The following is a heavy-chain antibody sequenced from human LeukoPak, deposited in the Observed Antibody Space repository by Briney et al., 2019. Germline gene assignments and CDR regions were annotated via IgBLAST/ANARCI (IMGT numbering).Heavy chain of an antibody. CDR2: INPSGGST. V-gene: IGHV1-46*01. Sequence: ASVKVSCKASGYTFTSYGISWVRQAPGQGLEWMGIINPSGGSTSYAQKFQGRVTMTRDMSTSTVYMELSSLRSEDTAVYYCARMTSGSWVGAFDIWGQGTMVTVSS. J-gene: IGHJ3*02. D-gene: IGHD1-26*01. CDR1: GYTFTSYG. CDR3: ARMTSGSWVGAFDI.